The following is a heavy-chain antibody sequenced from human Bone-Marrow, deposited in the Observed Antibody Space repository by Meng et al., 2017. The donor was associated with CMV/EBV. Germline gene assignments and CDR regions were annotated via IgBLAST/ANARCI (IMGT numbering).Heavy chain of an antibody. V-gene: IGHV1-69*10. CDR3: ASSSSSGRGGAIYYYYGMDV. CDR1: GGTFSSYA. D-gene: IGHD6-6*01. CDR2: IIPILGIA. J-gene: IGHJ6*02. Sequence: SLKVSCKASGGTFSSYAISWVRQAPGQGLEWMGGIIPILGIANYAQKFQGRVTITADKSTSTAYMELSSLRSEDTAVYYCASSSSSGRGGAIYYYYGMDVWGQGTTVTVSS.